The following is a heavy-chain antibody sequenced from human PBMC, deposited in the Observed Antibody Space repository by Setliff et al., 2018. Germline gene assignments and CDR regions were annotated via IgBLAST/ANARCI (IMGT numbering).Heavy chain of an antibody. CDR1: GFTFDDFA. D-gene: IGHD1-20*01. J-gene: IGHJ4*02. V-gene: IGHV3-43D*04. CDR3: VRARDAFNWNSYYFAY. CDR2: ISWDGVTT. Sequence: LSLSCAASGFTFDDFAMHWVRQPPGKGLEWVSLISWDGVTTYYADSVKGRFTISRDSSKNSLSLQMNSLRVEDTAIYYCVRARDAFNWNSYYFAYWGQGTLVTVSS.